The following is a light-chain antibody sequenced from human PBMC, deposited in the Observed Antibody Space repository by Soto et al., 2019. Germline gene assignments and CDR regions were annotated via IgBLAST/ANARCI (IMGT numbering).Light chain of an antibody. J-gene: IGKJ2*01. CDR2: GAS. Sequence: EIVLTQSPGTLSLSPGERATLSCRASQSVSSSYLAWYQQKPGQAPRLLIYGASSRATGIPDRFSGSGSGTAFTLTISRLEPEDFAVYYCHRRYTFGQGTKLEIK. CDR3: HRRYT. CDR1: QSVSSSY. V-gene: IGKV3-20*01.